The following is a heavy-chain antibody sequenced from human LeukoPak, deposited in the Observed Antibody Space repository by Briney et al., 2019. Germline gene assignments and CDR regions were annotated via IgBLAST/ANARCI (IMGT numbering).Heavy chain of an antibody. V-gene: IGHV3-48*03. CDR3: AREGYMATINY. CDR2: ISSSGSTI. J-gene: IGHJ4*02. Sequence: PGGSLRRSCAASGFTFSSYEMNWVRQAPGKGLEWVSYISSSGSTIYYADSVKGRSTISRDNAKNSLYLQMNSLRAEDTAVYYCAREGYMATINYWGQGTLVTVSS. D-gene: IGHD5-24*01. CDR1: GFTFSSYE.